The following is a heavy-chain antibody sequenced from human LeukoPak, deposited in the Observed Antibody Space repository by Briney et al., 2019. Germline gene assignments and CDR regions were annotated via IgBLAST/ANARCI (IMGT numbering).Heavy chain of an antibody. CDR3: AKDGFIAAAKYYFDY. Sequence: PGGSLRLSCAASGFTFSSYGMHWVRQAPGKGLEWVAVISYDGSNKYYADSVEGRFTISRDNSKNTLYLQMNSLRAEDTAVYYCAKDGFIAAAKYYFDYWGQGTLVTVSS. CDR2: ISYDGSNK. CDR1: GFTFSSYG. D-gene: IGHD6-13*01. V-gene: IGHV3-30*18. J-gene: IGHJ4*02.